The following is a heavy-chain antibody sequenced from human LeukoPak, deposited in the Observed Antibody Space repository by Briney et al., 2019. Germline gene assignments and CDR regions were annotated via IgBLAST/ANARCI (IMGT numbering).Heavy chain of an antibody. J-gene: IGHJ6*04. V-gene: IGHV1-3*01. Sequence: ASVKLSCKASGYTFTSYAMNWVRQAPGQRLEWMGWINAGNGNKEYTKKFEGRVTITRDTSASTDYMERSRLRSGDTAVYYWARDGMDVWGKGTTVTVSS. CDR1: GYTFTSYA. CDR3: ARDGMDV. CDR2: INAGNGNK.